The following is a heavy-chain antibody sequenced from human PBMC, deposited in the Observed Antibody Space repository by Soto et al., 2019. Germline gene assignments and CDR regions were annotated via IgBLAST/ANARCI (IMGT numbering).Heavy chain of an antibody. Sequence: QITLKESGPTLVKPTQTLTLTCTFSGFSLSTPGVGVGWIRQPPGMALEWLALIYWDEVERHSPSLKSRLTLTKDTSKNQVFLTIHNVDPADTATYYCAHSKGYDTRGYQLDYWGQGTLVTVSS. D-gene: IGHD2-15*01. V-gene: IGHV2-5*02. CDR3: AHSKGYDTRGYQLDY. CDR2: IYWDEVE. CDR1: GFSLSTPGVG. J-gene: IGHJ4*02.